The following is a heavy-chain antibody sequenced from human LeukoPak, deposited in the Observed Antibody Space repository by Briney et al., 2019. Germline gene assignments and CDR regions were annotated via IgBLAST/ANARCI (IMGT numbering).Heavy chain of an antibody. V-gene: IGHV1-2*02. D-gene: IGHD4-23*01. CDR3: ANLLLRWGGWFDP. J-gene: IGHJ5*02. Sequence: GASVKVSCKASGYTFTGYYMHWVRQAPGQGLEWMGWINPNSGGTNYAQKFQGRVTMTRDTSISTAYMELSRLRSDDTAVYYCANLLLRWGGWFDPRGQGTLVTVSS. CDR2: INPNSGGT. CDR1: GYTFTGYY.